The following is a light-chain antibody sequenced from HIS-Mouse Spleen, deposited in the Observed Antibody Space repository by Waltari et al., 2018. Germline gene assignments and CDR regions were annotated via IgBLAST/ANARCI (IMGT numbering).Light chain of an antibody. CDR3: QQYNSYIFT. CDR2: KAS. J-gene: IGKJ3*01. CDR1: QSISSW. V-gene: IGKV1-5*03. Sequence: DIQMTQSPSTLSASVGDRVTITCRASQSISSWLAWYQQKPGKAPKLLIYKASSLESGVPSRFSVSGSGTGFTLTISSLQPDDFATYYCQQYNSYIFTFGPGTKVDIK.